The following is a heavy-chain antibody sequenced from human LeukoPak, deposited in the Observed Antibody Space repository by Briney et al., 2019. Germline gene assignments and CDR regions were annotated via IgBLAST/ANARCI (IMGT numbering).Heavy chain of an antibody. CDR3: ARQTPEARYCSSTSCYTGPFDY. Sequence: GESLKISCKGSGYRFPSYWIGWVRQMPGKGLEWMGIIYLGDSDTRYSPSFQGLVTISADKSISTAYLQWSSLKASDTAMYYCARQTPEARYCSSTSCYTGPFDYWGQGTLVTVSS. J-gene: IGHJ4*02. V-gene: IGHV5-51*01. CDR1: GYRFPSYW. CDR2: IYLGDSDT. D-gene: IGHD2-2*02.